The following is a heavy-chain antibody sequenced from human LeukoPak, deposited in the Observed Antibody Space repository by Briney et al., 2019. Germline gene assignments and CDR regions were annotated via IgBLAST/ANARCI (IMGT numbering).Heavy chain of an antibody. CDR2: IDPSDSYT. CDR3: ARPSMGGMDV. Sequence: GESLKISCKGSGYSFSNYWIGWVRQMPGKGLEWMGRIDPSDSYTNYSPSFQGHVTISADKSLSTAYLQWSSLKASDTAMYYCARPSMGGMDVWGQGTTVTVSS. CDR1: GYSFSNYW. V-gene: IGHV5-10-1*01. J-gene: IGHJ6*02. D-gene: IGHD6-6*01.